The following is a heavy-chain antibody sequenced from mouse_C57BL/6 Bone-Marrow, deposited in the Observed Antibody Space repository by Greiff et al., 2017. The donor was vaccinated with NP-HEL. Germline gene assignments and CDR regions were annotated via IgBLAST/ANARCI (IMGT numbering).Heavy chain of an antibody. J-gene: IGHJ3*01. CDR1: GYTFTSYW. Sequence: QVQLQQPGAELVKPGASVKMSCKASGYTFTSYWITWVKQRPGQGLEWIGDIYPGSGSTNYNEQFKSKATLTVDTSSSTAYMQLSSLTSEDSAVYYRAREGYDGYYEAWFAYWGKGTLVTVSA. D-gene: IGHD2-3*01. CDR3: AREGYDGYYEAWFAY. V-gene: IGHV1-55*01. CDR2: IYPGSGST.